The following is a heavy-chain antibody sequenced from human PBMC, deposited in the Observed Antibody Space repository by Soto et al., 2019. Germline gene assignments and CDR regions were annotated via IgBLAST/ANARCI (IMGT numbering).Heavy chain of an antibody. Sequence: SGPTLVKPTQTLTLTCTFSGFSLSTSGMCVSWIRQPPGKALEWLARIDWDDDKYYSTSLKTRLTISKDTSKNQVVLTMTKMDPVDTATYYCARMDDGVCSGGSCYSIGAFDIWGQGTMVTVSS. J-gene: IGHJ3*02. CDR1: GFSLSTSGMC. D-gene: IGHD2-15*01. CDR3: ARMDDGVCSGGSCYSIGAFDI. CDR2: IDWDDDK. V-gene: IGHV2-70*11.